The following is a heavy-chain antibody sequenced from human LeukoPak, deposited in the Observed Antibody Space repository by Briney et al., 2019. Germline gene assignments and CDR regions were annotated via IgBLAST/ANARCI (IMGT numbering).Heavy chain of an antibody. CDR1: GYTFTSYG. J-gene: IGHJ4*02. D-gene: IGHD1-26*01. CDR3: ARVPRPMRAGATANRLFDY. CDR2: ISAYNGNT. V-gene: IGHV1-18*01. Sequence: ASVKVSCKASGYTFTSYGISWVRQAPGQGLEWMGWISAYNGNTNYAQKLQGRVTMTTDTSTSTAYMELRSLRSDDTAVYYCARVPRPMRAGATANRLFDYWGQGTLVTVSS.